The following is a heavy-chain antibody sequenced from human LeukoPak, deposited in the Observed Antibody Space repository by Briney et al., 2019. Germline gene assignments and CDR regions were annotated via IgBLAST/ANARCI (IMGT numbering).Heavy chain of an antibody. CDR1: GFTFDDYA. CDR2: ISWNSGSI. CDR3: AKDRRSMVRGVMADY. D-gene: IGHD3-10*01. V-gene: IGHV3-9*01. Sequence: GGSLRLSCAASGFTFDDYAMHWVRQAPGKGLEWVSGISWNSGSIGYAASVKGRFTVSRDNAKSFMYLQMTSLRAEASSLYYCAKDRRSMVRGVMADYWGQGTLVTVSS. J-gene: IGHJ4*02.